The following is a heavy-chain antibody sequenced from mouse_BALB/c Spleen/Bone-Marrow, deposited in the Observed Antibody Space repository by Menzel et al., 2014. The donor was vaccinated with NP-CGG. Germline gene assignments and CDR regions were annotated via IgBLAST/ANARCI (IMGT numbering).Heavy chain of an antibody. CDR1: GYTFTSYY. CDR3: TRYTYGDYPYYYAMDY. D-gene: IGHD2-13*01. Sequence: ELVKPGASVKLSCKASGYTFTSYYMYWVKQRPGQGLEWIGGINPSNSGTNFNEKFKSKATLTVDKSSSAAYMQLGSLTSEDSAVYYCTRYTYGDYPYYYAMDYWGQGTSVTVSS. CDR2: INPSNSGT. V-gene: IGHV1S81*02. J-gene: IGHJ4*01.